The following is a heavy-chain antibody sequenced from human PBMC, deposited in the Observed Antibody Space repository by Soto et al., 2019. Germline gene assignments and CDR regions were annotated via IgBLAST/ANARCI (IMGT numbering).Heavy chain of an antibody. CDR3: ARQSEYYYASGRAAPLYGMDV. CDR1: GGSISSSRSY. CDR2: IYYSGTT. J-gene: IGHJ6*02. D-gene: IGHD3-10*01. V-gene: IGHV4-39*01. Sequence: SETLSLTCTVSGGSISSSRSYWGWIRQPPGKGLEWIGNIYYSGTTYNNPSLRSRVTISVDTSKNQFSLRLSSVTAADTAVYYCARQSEYYYASGRAAPLYGMDVWGQGTTVTVS.